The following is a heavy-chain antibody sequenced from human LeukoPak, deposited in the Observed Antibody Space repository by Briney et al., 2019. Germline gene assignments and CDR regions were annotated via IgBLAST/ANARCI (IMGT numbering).Heavy chain of an antibody. CDR3: ARWGVGATGLDY. J-gene: IGHJ4*02. V-gene: IGHV3-21*01. D-gene: IGHD1-26*01. CDR1: GFTFSSYS. Sequence: GGSLRLSCAASGFTFSSYSMNWVRQAPGKGLEWVSSIGSSSSYIYYADSVKGRFTISRDNAKNSLYLQMNSLRAEDTAVYYCARWGVGATGLDYRGQGTLVTVSS. CDR2: IGSSSSYI.